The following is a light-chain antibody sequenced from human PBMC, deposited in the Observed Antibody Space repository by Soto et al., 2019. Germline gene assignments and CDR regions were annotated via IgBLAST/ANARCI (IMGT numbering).Light chain of an antibody. CDR3: CSYAGYNTPYV. CDR1: SSDVGTYNL. Sequence: QSVLTRPASVSGSPGQSITISCTGTSSDVGTYNLVSWYQQHPDKAPKLLIYEVYKRPSGLSNRFSGSKSGNMASLTISGLQAEDEADYYCCSYAGYNTPYVFGTGTKLTVL. J-gene: IGLJ1*01. V-gene: IGLV2-23*02. CDR2: EVY.